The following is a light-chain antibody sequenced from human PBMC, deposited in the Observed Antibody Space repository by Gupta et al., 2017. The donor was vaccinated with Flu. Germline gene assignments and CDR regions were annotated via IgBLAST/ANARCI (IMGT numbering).Light chain of an antibody. CDR2: AAS. J-gene: IGKJ2*04. CDR3: QQSYSIPSS. Sequence: DIQMTQSPSSLSASVGDRVTITCRASQSISSYLNWYQQKPGKAPKLLIYAASTLQSGVPSRFSGSGSGTDFTLTISSLQPEDFATYYCQQSYSIPSSFSQGTKLEIK. CDR1: QSISSY. V-gene: IGKV1-39*01.